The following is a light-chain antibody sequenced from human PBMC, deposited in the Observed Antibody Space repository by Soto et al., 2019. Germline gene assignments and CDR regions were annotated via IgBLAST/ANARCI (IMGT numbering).Light chain of an antibody. CDR1: TGAVTSAYY. CDR2: STS. V-gene: IGLV7-43*01. J-gene: IGLJ2*01. CDR3: LLYYGGAQLV. Sequence: QAVVTQEPSLTVSPGGTVTLTCTSSTGAVTSAYYPNWFQKKPGQAPRPLIYSTSNKHSWTPARFSGSLLGGKAALTLSGAQPEDEAEYYCLLYYGGAQLVFGGGTKVTVL.